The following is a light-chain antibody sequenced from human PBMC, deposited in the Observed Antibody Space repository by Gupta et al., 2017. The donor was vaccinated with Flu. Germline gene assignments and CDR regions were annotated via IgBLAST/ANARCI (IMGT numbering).Light chain of an antibody. J-gene: IGLJ1*01. V-gene: IGLV3-1*01. CDR1: KLGNNY. CDR3: QAWDINTPYV. CDR2: QDT. Sequence: SYEMTQPPSVSVSPGQTASITCSGDKLGNNYASWYQQKLGQSPVLFIYQDTKRPSGIPERFSCSNSGNTSTLTISGTQAMDEADYYCQAWDINTPYVFGTGTKFSVL.